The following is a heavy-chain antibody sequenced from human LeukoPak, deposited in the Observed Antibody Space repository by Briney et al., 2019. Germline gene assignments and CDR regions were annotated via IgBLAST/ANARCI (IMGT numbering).Heavy chain of an antibody. CDR1: GGSISSYY. D-gene: IGHD3-10*01. CDR3: ARRRRALYYYGSGSYQYFDY. Sequence: SETLSLTCTVSGGSISSYYWSWIRQPSGKGLEWIGYIYYSGSTNYNPSLKSRVTISVDTSKNQFSLKLSSVTAADTAVYYCARRRRALYYYGSGSYQYFDYWGQGTLVTVSS. V-gene: IGHV4-59*12. CDR2: IYYSGST. J-gene: IGHJ4*02.